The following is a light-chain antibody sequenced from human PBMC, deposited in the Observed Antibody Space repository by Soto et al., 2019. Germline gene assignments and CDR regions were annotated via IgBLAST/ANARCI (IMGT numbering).Light chain of an antibody. CDR3: RQYDNWPTY. Sequence: EIVMTQSPATLSVSPGERATLSCRASQSVSNNLAWYQQKPGQAPRLLIYGASTRVTGIPARFSGSGSGTEFTLTISSLQSEDYATYYCRQYDNWPTYFGQGTRLEIK. CDR2: GAS. CDR1: QSVSNN. J-gene: IGKJ5*01. V-gene: IGKV3-15*01.